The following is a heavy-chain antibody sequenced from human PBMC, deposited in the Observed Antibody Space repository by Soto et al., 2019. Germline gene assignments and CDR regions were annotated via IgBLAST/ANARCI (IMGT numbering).Heavy chain of an antibody. Sequence: SVKVSCKASGGTFSSYTISWVRQAPGQGLEWMGRIIPILGIANYAQKFQGRVTITADKSTSTAYMELSSLRAEDTAVYYCAKDRSSGYYSTALGAFDLWGQGTMVTVSS. V-gene: IGHV1-69*04. J-gene: IGHJ3*01. CDR1: GGTFSSYT. CDR2: IIPILGIA. D-gene: IGHD3-22*01. CDR3: AKDRSSGYYSTALGAFDL.